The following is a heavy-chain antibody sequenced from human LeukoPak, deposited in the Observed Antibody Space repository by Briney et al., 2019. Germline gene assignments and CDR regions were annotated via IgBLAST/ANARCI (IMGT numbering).Heavy chain of an antibody. CDR2: ISAYNGNT. Sequence: ASVTVSCTASVYTFTIYGISWVRQAPGQGLEWMGWISAYNGNTNYAQKLQGRVTMTTDTSTSTAYMELRSLRSDDTAVYYCARDYYDSSGYYFSFITRYWGQGTLVTVSS. D-gene: IGHD3-22*01. J-gene: IGHJ4*02. V-gene: IGHV1-18*01. CDR1: VYTFTIYG. CDR3: ARDYYDSSGYYFSFITRY.